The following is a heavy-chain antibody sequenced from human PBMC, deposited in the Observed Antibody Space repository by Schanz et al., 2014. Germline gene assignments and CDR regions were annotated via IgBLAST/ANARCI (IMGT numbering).Heavy chain of an antibody. J-gene: IGHJ5*02. V-gene: IGHV1-18*01. CDR2: ISPYNGNT. CDR3: ARGPLGTSP. D-gene: IGHD5-12*01. Sequence: QVQLVQSGAEVKKPGASVKVSCKASGGTFSTYTISWVRQAPGQGLEWMGWISPYNGNTNYAQKLQGRVTNTADKSTSTAYMDLSSLRPEDTAVYYCARGPLGTSPWGQGTLVTVSS. CDR1: GGTFSTYT.